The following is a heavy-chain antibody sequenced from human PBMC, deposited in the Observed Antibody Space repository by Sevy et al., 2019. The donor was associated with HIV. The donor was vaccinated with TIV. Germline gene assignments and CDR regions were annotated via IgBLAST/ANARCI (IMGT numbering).Heavy chain of an antibody. Sequence: GGSLRLSCAASGFSFSNYAMSWVRQGPGMGLEWVAAISGSGLSTYYADSVKGRFTISRDNSKKTLHLQMKSLRVEDTAVSYCAKVKIAAVAGAGDFDYWGQGTLVTVSS. CDR2: ISGSGLST. CDR1: GFSFSNYA. CDR3: AKVKIAAVAGAGDFDY. J-gene: IGHJ4*02. D-gene: IGHD6-19*01. V-gene: IGHV3-23*01.